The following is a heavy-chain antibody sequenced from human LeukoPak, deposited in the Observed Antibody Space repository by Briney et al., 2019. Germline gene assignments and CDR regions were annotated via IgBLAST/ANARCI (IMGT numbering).Heavy chain of an antibody. V-gene: IGHV4-59*01. CDR2: IYYSGST. D-gene: IGHD3-3*01. J-gene: IGHJ4*02. CDR3: AGRITIFGVVRDY. CDR1: GGSISSYF. Sequence: SETLSLTCTVSGGSISSYFWSWIRQPPGKGLEWIGYIYYSGSTNYNPSLKSRATISVDTSKNQFSLKLSSVTAADAAVYDYAGRITIFGVVRDYWGQGTLVTVSS.